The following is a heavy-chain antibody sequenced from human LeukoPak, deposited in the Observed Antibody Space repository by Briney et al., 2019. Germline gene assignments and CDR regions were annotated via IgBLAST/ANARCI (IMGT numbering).Heavy chain of an antibody. CDR2: IYYTGST. V-gene: IGHV4-61*01. J-gene: IGHJ5*02. CDR3: ARATLGYCSGGSCYSFDP. Sequence: SETLSLTCTVSGGSVSSGSYYWSWIRQPPGKGLEWIGYIYYTGSTNYSPSLQSRVTISADTSKNQFSLNLSSVTAADTAVYYCARATLGYCSGGSCYSFDPWGQGTLVTVS. CDR1: GGSVSSGSYY. D-gene: IGHD2-15*01.